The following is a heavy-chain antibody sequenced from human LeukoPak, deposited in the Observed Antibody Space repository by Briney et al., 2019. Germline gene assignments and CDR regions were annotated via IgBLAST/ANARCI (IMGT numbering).Heavy chain of an antibody. CDR2: IKSDGSRT. CDR3: GRGLRPVDY. CDR1: GFTFSSYW. Sequence: TGGSLRLSCAASGFTFSSYWMHWVRQPPGKGLVWVSHIKSDGSRTNYADSVKGRFTISRDNAKNTVYLQMNSLRAEDTAVYYCGRGLRPVDYWGQGTLVTVSS. V-gene: IGHV3-74*01. J-gene: IGHJ4*02.